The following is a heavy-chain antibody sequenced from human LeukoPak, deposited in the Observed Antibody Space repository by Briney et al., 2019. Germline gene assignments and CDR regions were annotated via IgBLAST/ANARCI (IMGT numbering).Heavy chain of an antibody. CDR1: GGSFSGYY. V-gene: IGHV4-34*01. D-gene: IGHD2-2*01. Sequence: SETLSLTCAVYGGSFSGYYWSWIRQPPGKGLEWIGEINHSGSTNYNPSLKSRVAISVDTSKNQFSLKLSSVTAADTAVYYCARLAYCSSTSCRRGYYFDYWGQGTLVTVYS. CDR3: ARLAYCSSTSCRRGYYFDY. J-gene: IGHJ4*02. CDR2: INHSGST.